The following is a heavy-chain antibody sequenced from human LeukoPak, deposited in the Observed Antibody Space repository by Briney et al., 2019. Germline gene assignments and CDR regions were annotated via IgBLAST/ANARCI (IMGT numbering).Heavy chain of an antibody. CDR2: ISGSSSYI. J-gene: IGHJ3*02. Sequence: GGSLRLSCAASGFTFSSYSMNWVRQAPGKGLEWASSISGSSSYINYADSVKGRFTISRDNAQNSLFLQSNSLRAEDTAVYYCARDPYSSGWYKDAFDIWGQGTMVTVSS. V-gene: IGHV3-21*01. CDR3: ARDPYSSGWYKDAFDI. D-gene: IGHD6-19*01. CDR1: GFTFSSYS.